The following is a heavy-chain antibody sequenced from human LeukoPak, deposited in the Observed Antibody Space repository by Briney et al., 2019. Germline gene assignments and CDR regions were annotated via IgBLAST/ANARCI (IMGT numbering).Heavy chain of an antibody. D-gene: IGHD2-2*01. Sequence: ASVKVSCKASGYTFTGYYMHWVRQAPGQGLEWMGWINPNSGSTNYAQKFQGWVTMTRDTSISTAYMELSRLRSDDTAVYYCARGYCSSTSCLASFFDYWGQGTLVTVSS. J-gene: IGHJ4*02. CDR2: INPNSGST. CDR1: GYTFTGYY. CDR3: ARGYCSSTSCLASFFDY. V-gene: IGHV1-2*04.